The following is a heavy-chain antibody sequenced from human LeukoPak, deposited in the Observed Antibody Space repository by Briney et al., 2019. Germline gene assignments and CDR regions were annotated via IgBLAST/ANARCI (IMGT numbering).Heavy chain of an antibody. CDR2: IYYTRRT. J-gene: IGHJ5*02. CDR1: GCSISSSSHS. V-gene: IGHV4-39*01. Sequence: SPSETLSLTCTVSGCSISSSSHSWGWIRQPPGKGLEWTGTIYYTRRTYYNPSLESRLTISVDTSKNQFSLKLTSVTAADTAIYYCAQSLGSGNWIGNWFDPWGQGTLVTVSS. CDR3: AQSLGSGNWIGNWFDP. D-gene: IGHD1-1*01.